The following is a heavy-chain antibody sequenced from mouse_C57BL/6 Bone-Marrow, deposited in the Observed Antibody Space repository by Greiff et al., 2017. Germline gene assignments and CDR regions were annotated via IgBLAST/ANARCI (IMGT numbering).Heavy chain of an antibody. CDR3: ARGDYDCYAMDY. Sequence: QVQLQQPGAELVKPGASVKMSCTASGYTFTSYWITWVKQRPGQGLEWIGDIYPGSGSTNYNEKFKSKATLTVDTSSSTAYMQLSSLTSEDSAVYYCARGDYDCYAMDYWGKGTSVTVSS. J-gene: IGHJ4*01. V-gene: IGHV1-55*01. CDR2: IYPGSGST. D-gene: IGHD1-1*02. CDR1: GYTFTSYW.